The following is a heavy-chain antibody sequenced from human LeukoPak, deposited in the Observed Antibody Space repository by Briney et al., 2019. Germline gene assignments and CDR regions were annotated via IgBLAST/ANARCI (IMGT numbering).Heavy chain of an antibody. CDR2: ISGSGDST. CDR1: GFTFSNYA. D-gene: IGHD2-15*01. J-gene: IGHJ2*01. V-gene: IGHV3-23*01. Sequence: QTGGSLRLSCAASGFTFSNYAMSWVRQAPGKGLEWVSSISGSGDSTYYADSVKGRFTISRDNSKGTLYLQMNNLRAEDTAVYYCASSGYCSGGSCYLRYWYFDLWGRGTLVTVSS. CDR3: ASSGYCSGGSCYLRYWYFDL.